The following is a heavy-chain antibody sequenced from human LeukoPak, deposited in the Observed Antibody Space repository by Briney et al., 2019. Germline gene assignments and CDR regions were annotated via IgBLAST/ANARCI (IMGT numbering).Heavy chain of an antibody. D-gene: IGHD3-10*01. J-gene: IGHJ5*02. CDR2: ISSSSDYI. CDR3: AKEFRWFGSTAGFDP. CDR1: GFIFSRNS. V-gene: IGHV3-21*04. Sequence: PGGSLRLSCAASGFIFSRNSMNWVRQAPGKGLQWVSSISSSSDYIYYADSVRGRFTISRDNAKNSVFLQMNSLRAEDTAVYYCAKEFRWFGSTAGFDPWGQGTLVTVSS.